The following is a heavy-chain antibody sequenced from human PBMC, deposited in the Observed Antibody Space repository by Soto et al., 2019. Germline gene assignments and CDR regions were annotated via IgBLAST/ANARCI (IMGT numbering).Heavy chain of an antibody. Sequence: QVQLQESGPGLVKPSQTLSLTCTVSVGSISSGGYYWSWIRQHPGKGLEGIGYIYYSGSTYYNPSLKSRVTISVDTSKNQFSLKLSSVTAADTAVYYCARADYGDYYYYGMDVWGQGTTVTVSS. CDR3: ARADYGDYYYYGMDV. D-gene: IGHD4-17*01. J-gene: IGHJ6*02. CDR1: VGSISSGGYY. CDR2: IYYSGST. V-gene: IGHV4-31*03.